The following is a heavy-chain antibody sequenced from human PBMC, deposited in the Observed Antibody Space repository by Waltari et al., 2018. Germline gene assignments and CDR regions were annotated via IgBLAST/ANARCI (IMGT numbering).Heavy chain of an antibody. CDR3: VTGLTTVTAKDYFDH. J-gene: IGHJ4*02. Sequence: EVQLVESGGGSVQPGGSRRLSCAAAGVTFSNYWLNWVRQATGKVLEWVANIKQDGSEKNYVDSVEGRFSISRDNAQNSLYLQMNSLRAEDTAIYYCVTGLTTVTAKDYFDHWGQGALVTVS. D-gene: IGHD4-17*01. CDR2: IKQDGSEK. V-gene: IGHV3-7*01. CDR1: GVTFSNYW.